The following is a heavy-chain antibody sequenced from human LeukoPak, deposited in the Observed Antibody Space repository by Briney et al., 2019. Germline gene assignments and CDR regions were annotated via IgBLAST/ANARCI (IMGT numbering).Heavy chain of an antibody. CDR2: IYHSGST. V-gene: IGHV4-4*02. D-gene: IGHD3-22*01. J-gene: IGHJ4*02. CDR3: ARKSYYYDSSGYYTFDY. Sequence: ASDTLSLTCAVSGGSISSSNWWSWVRQPPGKGLEWIGEIYHSGSTNYNPSLKSRVTISVDKSKNQFSLKLSSVTAADTAVYYCARKSYYYDSSGYYTFDYWGQGTLVTVSS. CDR1: GGSISSSNW.